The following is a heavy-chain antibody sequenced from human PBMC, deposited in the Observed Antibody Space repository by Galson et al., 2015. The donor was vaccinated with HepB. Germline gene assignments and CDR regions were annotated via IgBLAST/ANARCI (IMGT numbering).Heavy chain of an antibody. D-gene: IGHD6-19*01. CDR3: ATAPWYSSGWYSFDY. CDR1: GYTFTDFG. CDR2: FDPEDGET. Sequence: SVKVSCKASGYTFTDFGISWVRQAPGKGLEWMGGFDPEDGETIYAQKFQGRVTMTEDTSTDTAYMELSSLRSEDTAVYYCATAPWYSSGWYSFDYWGQGTLVTVSS. J-gene: IGHJ4*02. V-gene: IGHV1-24*01.